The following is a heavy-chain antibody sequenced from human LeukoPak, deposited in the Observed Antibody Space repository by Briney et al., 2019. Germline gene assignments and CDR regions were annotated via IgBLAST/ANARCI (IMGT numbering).Heavy chain of an antibody. V-gene: IGHV1-69*05. CDR2: IIPIFGAA. CDR3: ARGSGYWLDY. D-gene: IGHD3-9*01. J-gene: IGHJ4*02. Sequence: GTSVKVSCKSSGGTFSSYAISWVRQAPGQGLEWMGGIIPIFGAANYAQKFQGRVTITTDESTSTAYMELSSLRSDDTAVYYCARGSGYWLDYWGQGTLVTVSS. CDR1: GGTFSSYA.